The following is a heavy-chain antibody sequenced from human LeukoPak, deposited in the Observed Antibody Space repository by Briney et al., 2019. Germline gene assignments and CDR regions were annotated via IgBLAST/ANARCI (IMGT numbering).Heavy chain of an antibody. V-gene: IGHV4-34*01. CDR2: INHSGST. CDR3: AREFRTTTWSYDAFDL. D-gene: IGHD1-1*01. J-gene: IGHJ3*01. Sequence: SETLSLTCAVYGGSFSGYYWSWIRQPPGKGLEWIGEINHSGSTNYNPSLKSRVTISVDTSKNQFSLKLSSVTAADTAVYYCAREFRTTTWSYDAFDLWGQGTMVTVSS. CDR1: GGSFSGYY.